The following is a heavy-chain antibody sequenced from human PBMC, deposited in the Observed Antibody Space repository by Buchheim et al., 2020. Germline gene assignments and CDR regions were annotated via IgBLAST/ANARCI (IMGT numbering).Heavy chain of an antibody. CDR3: ARVNDGVVPWYDY. V-gene: IGHV4-59*01. Sequence: QVQLQESGPGLVKPSETLSLTCTVSGGSISSYYWSWIRQPPGKGLEWIGYIYYSGSTNYNPSLKSRVTISVDTSKNQFSLKLSSVTAADTAVYYCARVNDGVVPWYDYWGQGTL. CDR1: GGSISSYY. CDR2: IYYSGST. D-gene: IGHD3-3*01. J-gene: IGHJ4*02.